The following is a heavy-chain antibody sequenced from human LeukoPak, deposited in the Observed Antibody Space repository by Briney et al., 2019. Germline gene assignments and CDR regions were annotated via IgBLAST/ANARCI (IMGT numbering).Heavy chain of an antibody. D-gene: IGHD3-22*01. Sequence: SSETLSLTCTVSGYSISSGCNWGWIRQPPGKGLEWIGTIYHTGSTYYNSSLKSRVTISVDTSNNQFSLKLSSATAADTAVYYCARDHPSPHNYDSSPFQHWGQGTLVTVSS. V-gene: IGHV4-38-2*02. J-gene: IGHJ1*01. CDR3: ARDHPSPHNYDSSPFQH. CDR1: GYSISSGCN. CDR2: IYHTGST.